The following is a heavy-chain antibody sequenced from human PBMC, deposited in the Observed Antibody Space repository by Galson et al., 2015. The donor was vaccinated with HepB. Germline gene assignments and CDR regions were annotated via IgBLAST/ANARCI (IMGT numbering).Heavy chain of an antibody. J-gene: IGHJ6*02. Sequence: SLRLSCAASGFTFSSYSMNWVRQAPGKGLEWVSSISSSSSYIYYADSVKGRLTISRDNAKNSLYLQMNSLRAEDTAVYYCARDLGYCSSTSCPGGMDVWGQGTTVTVSS. CDR2: ISSSSSYI. CDR3: ARDLGYCSSTSCPGGMDV. V-gene: IGHV3-21*01. CDR1: GFTFSSYS. D-gene: IGHD2-2*01.